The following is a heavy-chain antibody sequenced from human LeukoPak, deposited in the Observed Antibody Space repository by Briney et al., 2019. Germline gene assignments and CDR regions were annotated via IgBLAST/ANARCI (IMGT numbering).Heavy chain of an antibody. Sequence: GGSLRLSCAASGFTFSSYSMNWVRQAPGKGLEWVSSISSSSTYIYYADSVKGRFTISRDNAKNSLYLQMNSLRAEDTAVYYCARVDFRSGYVFDYWGQGTLVTVSS. CDR2: ISSSSTYI. V-gene: IGHV3-21*01. CDR3: ARVDFRSGYVFDY. J-gene: IGHJ4*02. CDR1: GFTFSSYS. D-gene: IGHD5-12*01.